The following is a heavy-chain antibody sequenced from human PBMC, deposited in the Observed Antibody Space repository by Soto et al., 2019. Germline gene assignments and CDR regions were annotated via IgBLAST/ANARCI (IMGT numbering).Heavy chain of an antibody. D-gene: IGHD3-22*01. J-gene: IGHJ4*02. CDR2: ISGSGGST. CDR1: GFTFSSYA. Sequence: GSLRLSCAASGFTFSSYAMSWVRQAPGKGLEWVSAISGSGGSTYYADSVKGRFTISRDNSKNTLYLQMNSLRAEDTAVYYCANARHYDSSGYFDYWGQGTLVTVPS. CDR3: ANARHYDSSGYFDY. V-gene: IGHV3-23*01.